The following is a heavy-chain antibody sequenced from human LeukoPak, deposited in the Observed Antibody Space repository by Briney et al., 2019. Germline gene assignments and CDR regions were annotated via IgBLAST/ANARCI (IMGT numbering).Heavy chain of an antibody. CDR3: AREASSSSWSPYFDY. Sequence: PGGSLRLSCAASGFTFSSYAMHWVRQAPGKGLEWVAVISYDGSNKYYADSVKGRFTISRDNSKNTLYLQMNSLRAEDTAVYYCAREASSSSWSPYFDYWGQGTLVTVSS. D-gene: IGHD6-13*01. V-gene: IGHV3-30-3*01. J-gene: IGHJ4*02. CDR1: GFTFSSYA. CDR2: ISYDGSNK.